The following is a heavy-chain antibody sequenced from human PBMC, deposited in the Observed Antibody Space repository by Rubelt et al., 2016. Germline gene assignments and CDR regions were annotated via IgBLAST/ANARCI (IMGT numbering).Heavy chain of an antibody. CDR2: ISAYNGNT. CDR3: AKEAETPFLNALDV. CDR1: GYTFTNYG. Sequence: QVRLVQSGAEVKKPGASVKVSCKASGYTFTNYGISWVRQAPGQGLEWMGWISAYNGNTNYAQRVQGRVTMTTDTATSTAHMGLRSLGAEETAVYYCAKEAETPFLNALDVWGQGTKVIVSS. J-gene: IGHJ3*01. D-gene: IGHD4-23*01. V-gene: IGHV1-18*01.